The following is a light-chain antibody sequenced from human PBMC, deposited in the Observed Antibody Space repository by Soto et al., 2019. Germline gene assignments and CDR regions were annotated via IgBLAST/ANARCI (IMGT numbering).Light chain of an antibody. CDR1: SGHSSYA. CDR3: QTSGTGTYV. V-gene: IGLV4-69*02. Sequence: QLVLTQSPSASASLGASVKITCTLSSGHSSYAIAWHQQQPEKGPRFLMKLNSDGSHTTGDGIPDRFSGSSYEAERYLTISIHPDDDAADYYCQTSGTGTYVFGTGTKLTVL. J-gene: IGLJ1*01. CDR2: LNSDGSH.